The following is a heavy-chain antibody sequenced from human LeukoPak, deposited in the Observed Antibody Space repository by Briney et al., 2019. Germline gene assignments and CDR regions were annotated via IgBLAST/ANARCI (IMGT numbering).Heavy chain of an antibody. V-gene: IGHV3-23*01. CDR2: ISGSGGST. D-gene: IGHD1-26*01. Sequence: GGSLRLSCAASGFSFSRYAMSWVRQAPGKGLEWVSVISGSGGSTAYADSVRGRFTISRDNSKNTLYLQMNSLRAEGTAVYYCARGGSYYLFDYWGQGTLVTVSS. J-gene: IGHJ4*02. CDR1: GFSFSRYA. CDR3: ARGGSYYLFDY.